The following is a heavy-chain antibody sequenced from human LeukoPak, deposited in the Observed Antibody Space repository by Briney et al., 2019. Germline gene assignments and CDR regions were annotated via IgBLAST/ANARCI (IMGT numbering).Heavy chain of an antibody. Sequence: PGGSLRLSCAASGFTFSSYGMSWVRQAPGKGLEWVSAISGSGGSTYYADSVKGRFTISRDNSKNTLYLQMNSLRAEDTAVYYCARKEVVPPLYYYYMDVWGKGTTVTISS. J-gene: IGHJ6*03. V-gene: IGHV3-23*01. CDR1: GFTFSSYG. CDR2: ISGSGGST. D-gene: IGHD2-2*01. CDR3: ARKEVVPPLYYYYMDV.